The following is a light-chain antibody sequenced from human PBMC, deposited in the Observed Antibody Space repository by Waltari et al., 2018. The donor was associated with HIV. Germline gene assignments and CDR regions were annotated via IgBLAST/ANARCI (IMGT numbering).Light chain of an antibody. CDR3: QQFTSLPIT. V-gene: IGKV1-33*01. J-gene: IGKJ3*01. CDR2: GAS. CDR1: QDIGNH. Sequence: DILMTPSPPSLSASVGGMVTITCRASQDIGNHLSWYRQKSGRAPELLIYGASFLESGVPSKFSGRGSGTTFIFTINSLQPEDSATYDCQQFTSLPITFGPGTTVDIK.